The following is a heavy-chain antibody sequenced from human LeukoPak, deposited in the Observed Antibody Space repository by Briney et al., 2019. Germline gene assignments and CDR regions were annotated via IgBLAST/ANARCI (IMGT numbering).Heavy chain of an antibody. J-gene: IGHJ4*02. CDR1: GFTFSSSTFGSYT. CDR2: ISSTGTYI. Sequence: AGGSLRLSCATSGFTFSSSTFGSYTMNWVRQAPGKGLEWVSSISSTGTYIYYTDSAKGRFTISRDIANSLLYLQMNSLRADDTAVYYCARDLDYSTGFDYWGQGTLVTVSS. V-gene: IGHV3-21*01. CDR3: ARDLDYSTGFDY. D-gene: IGHD4-11*01.